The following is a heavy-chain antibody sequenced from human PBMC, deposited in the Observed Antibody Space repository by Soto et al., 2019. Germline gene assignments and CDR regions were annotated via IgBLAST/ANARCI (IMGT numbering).Heavy chain of an antibody. CDR2: INAGNGNT. CDR1: VSTSTIYH. CDR3: ARARMVRGVSTRIDVFDI. J-gene: IGHJ3*02. V-gene: IGHV1-3*01. D-gene: IGHD3-10*01. Sequence: SVTVSWTASVSTSTIYHMHCWLKTTEKRLEWMGWINAGNGNTKYSQKFQGRVTITRDTSASTAYMELSSLRSEDTAVYYCARARMVRGVSTRIDVFDIWGQGTMVTVSS.